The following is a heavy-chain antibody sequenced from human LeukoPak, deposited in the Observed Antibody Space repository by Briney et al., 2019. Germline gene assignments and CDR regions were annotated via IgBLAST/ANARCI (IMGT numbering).Heavy chain of an antibody. J-gene: IGHJ4*02. Sequence: GGSLRLSCLASGCXFNSYAIHWFRQAPAKGLEYVLAIRSNGVSTYYADSVKGRFTISRNNSKNTLYLQMNNLRAEDTAVYYCVKDPYGGSDFDYWGQGTLVTVSS. D-gene: IGHD4-23*01. CDR3: VKDPYGGSDFDY. V-gene: IGHV3-64D*09. CDR2: IRSNGVST. CDR1: GCXFNSYA.